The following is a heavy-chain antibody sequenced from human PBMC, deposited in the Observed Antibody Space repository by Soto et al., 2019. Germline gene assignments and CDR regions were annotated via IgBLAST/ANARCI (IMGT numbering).Heavy chain of an antibody. CDR1: GYTFTSYA. Sequence: ASVKVSCKASGYTFTSYAMHWVRQAPGQRLEWMGWINAGNGNTKYSQKFQGRVTITRDTSASTAYMELSSLRSEDTAVYYCARVDDFWSGYLLFDYWGQGTLVTVSS. CDR2: INAGNGNT. J-gene: IGHJ4*02. CDR3: ARVDDFWSGYLLFDY. V-gene: IGHV1-3*01. D-gene: IGHD3-3*01.